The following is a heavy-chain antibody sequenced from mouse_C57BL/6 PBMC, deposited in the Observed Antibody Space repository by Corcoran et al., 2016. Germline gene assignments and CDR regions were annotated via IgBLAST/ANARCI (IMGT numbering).Heavy chain of an antibody. CDR3: ARLTGTWFAY. Sequence: EVQLQQSGPELVKPGASVKISCKASGYTFTDYYMNWVKQSHGKSLEWIGDINPNNGGTSYNQKFKGKATLTVDKSYSTAYMELRSLTSEDSAVYYCARLTGTWFAYWGQGTLVTVSA. CDR2: INPNNGGT. CDR1: GYTFTDYY. V-gene: IGHV1-26*01. J-gene: IGHJ3*01. D-gene: IGHD4-1*01.